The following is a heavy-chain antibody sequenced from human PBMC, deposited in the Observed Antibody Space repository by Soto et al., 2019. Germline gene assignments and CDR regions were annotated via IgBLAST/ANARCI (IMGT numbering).Heavy chain of an antibody. CDR1: GFTFSSYW. Sequence: GGSLRLSCAASGFTFSSYWMSWVRQAPGKGLEWVANIKQDGSEKYYVDSVKGRFTISRDNAKNSLYLQMNSLRAEDTAVYYCARDRTPRGIAVAGTSFDYWGQGTLVTVSS. CDR2: IKQDGSEK. J-gene: IGHJ4*02. V-gene: IGHV3-7*05. CDR3: ARDRTPRGIAVAGTSFDY. D-gene: IGHD6-19*01.